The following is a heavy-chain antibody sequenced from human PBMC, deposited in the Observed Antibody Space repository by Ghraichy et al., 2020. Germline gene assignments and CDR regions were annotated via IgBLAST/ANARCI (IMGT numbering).Heavy chain of an antibody. J-gene: IGHJ4*02. CDR2: ISGSGGST. Sequence: GGSLRLSCAASGFAFSRYAMSWVRQTPGKGLEWVSAISGSGGSTYYADSVKSRFTISRDNSKNTLYLQMNSLRAEDTAVYYCAKDRYMGIVATTVDYWGQGTLVTVSS. V-gene: IGHV3-23*01. D-gene: IGHD5-12*01. CDR3: AKDRYMGIVATTVDY. CDR1: GFAFSRYA.